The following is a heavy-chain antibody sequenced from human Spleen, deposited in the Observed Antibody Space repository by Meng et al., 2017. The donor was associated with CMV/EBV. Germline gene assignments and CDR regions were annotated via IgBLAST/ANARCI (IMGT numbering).Heavy chain of an antibody. V-gene: IGHV3-30-3*01. J-gene: IGHJ5*02. CDR2: ISYDGSNK. CDR1: GFTFSSYA. CDR3: ARDRADYGDYVFWFDP. D-gene: IGHD4-17*01. Sequence: GESLKISCAASGFTFSSYAMHWVRQAPGKGLEWVAVISYDGSNKYYADSVKGRFTISRDNSKNTLYLQMNSLRAEDTAVYYCARDRADYGDYVFWFDPWGQGTLVTVSS.